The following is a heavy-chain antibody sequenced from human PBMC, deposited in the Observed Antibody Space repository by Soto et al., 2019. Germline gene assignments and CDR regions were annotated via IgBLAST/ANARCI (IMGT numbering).Heavy chain of an antibody. CDR1: GGSIRSYY. Sequence: SETLSLTCTVSGGSIRSYYWSWFRPPPGKGLEWIGYIYYSGSTNYSPSLKSRVTMSVDTSKNLFSLKLSSVTAADTAVYYCARDCSGCSCSLVTMDVWGQGTTVTVSS. D-gene: IGHD2-15*01. CDR3: ARDCSGCSCSLVTMDV. V-gene: IGHV4-59*12. CDR2: IYYSGST. J-gene: IGHJ6*02.